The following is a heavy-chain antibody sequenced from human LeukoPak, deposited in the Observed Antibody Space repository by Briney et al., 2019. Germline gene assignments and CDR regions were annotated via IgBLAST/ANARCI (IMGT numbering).Heavy chain of an antibody. CDR1: GGSISSNNYY. Sequence: SETLSLTCIVSGGSISSNNYYWGWIRQPPGKGLEWIGSIYYSGNTYYNASLKSQVSISIDTSKNQFSLRLTSVTAADTAVYYCARQTGSGLFILPGGQGTLVTVSS. CDR3: ARQTGSGLFILP. J-gene: IGHJ4*02. D-gene: IGHD3/OR15-3a*01. V-gene: IGHV4-39*01. CDR2: IYYSGNT.